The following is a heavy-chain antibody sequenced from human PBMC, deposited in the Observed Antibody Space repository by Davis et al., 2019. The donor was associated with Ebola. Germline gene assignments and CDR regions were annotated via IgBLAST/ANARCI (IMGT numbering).Heavy chain of an antibody. CDR3: ARSFMTTVTTTLWYYGMDV. V-gene: IGHV3-48*02. D-gene: IGHD4-17*01. CDR2: ISSSSSTI. J-gene: IGHJ6*02. Sequence: PGGSLRLSCAASGFTFSSYSMNWVRQAPGKGLEWVSYISSSSSTIYYADSVKGRFTISRDNAKNSLYLQMNSLRDEDTAVYYCARSFMTTVTTTLWYYGMDVWGQGTTVTVSS. CDR1: GFTFSSYS.